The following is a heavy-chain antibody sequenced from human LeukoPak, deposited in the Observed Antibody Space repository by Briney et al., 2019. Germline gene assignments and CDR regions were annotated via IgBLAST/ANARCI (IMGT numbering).Heavy chain of an antibody. D-gene: IGHD2-2*01. J-gene: IGHJ4*02. CDR2: ISGGGGTV. V-gene: IGHV3-23*01. Sequence: GGSLRLSCVASGFTFSNYAMSWVRQAPGKGLEWVAPISGGGGTVYYADSVKGRFIISRDNSKNTLYLQMNSLRAEDTAVYYCAKAHDIVVVLDSRGQGTLVTVSS. CDR3: AKAHDIVVVLDS. CDR1: GFTFSNYA.